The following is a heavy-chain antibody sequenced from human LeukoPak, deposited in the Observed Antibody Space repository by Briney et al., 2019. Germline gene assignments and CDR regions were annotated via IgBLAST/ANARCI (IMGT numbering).Heavy chain of an antibody. J-gene: IGHJ5*02. D-gene: IGHD5-12*01. V-gene: IGHV1-58*02. CDR1: GFTFTSSA. CDR2: IVVGSGNT. CDR3: AASDIVATIMTT. Sequence: WASVKVSCKASGFTFTSSAMQWVRQARGQRLEWIGWIVVGSGNTNYAQKFQGRVTITRDMSTSTAYMELSSLRSEDTAVYYCAASDIVATIMTTWGQGTLVTVSS.